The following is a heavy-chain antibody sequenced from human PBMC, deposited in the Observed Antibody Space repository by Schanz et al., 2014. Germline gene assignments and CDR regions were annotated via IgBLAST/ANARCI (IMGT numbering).Heavy chain of an antibody. Sequence: EVQLVESGGGLVQPGKSLRLSCAASGFTFDKYAMHWVRQAPGKGLEWVSSINTGGDSTYYADSVKGRFTISRDNSRDTVYLQMNSLRADDTAVYYCAKGPYYYYYMDVWGNGTTVTVSS. V-gene: IGHV3-23*04. CDR1: GFTFDKYA. CDR2: INTGGDST. J-gene: IGHJ6*03. CDR3: AKGPYYYYYMDV.